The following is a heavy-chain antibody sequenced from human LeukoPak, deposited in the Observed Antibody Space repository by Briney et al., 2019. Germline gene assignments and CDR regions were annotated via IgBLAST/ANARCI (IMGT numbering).Heavy chain of an antibody. CDR3: ARDRTIFGVAPSGY. J-gene: IGHJ4*02. D-gene: IGHD3-3*01. V-gene: IGHV1-18*01. Sequence: ASVKVSCKASGYTFTSYGISWVRQAPGQGLEWMGWISAYNGNTNYAQKLQGRVTMTTDTSTSTAYMELRSLRSDDTAVYYCARDRTIFGVAPSGYWGQGTLVTVSS. CDR1: GYTFTSYG. CDR2: ISAYNGNT.